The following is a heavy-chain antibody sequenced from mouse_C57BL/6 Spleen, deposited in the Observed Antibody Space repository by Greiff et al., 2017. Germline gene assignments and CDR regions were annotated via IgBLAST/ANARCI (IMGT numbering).Heavy chain of an antibody. Sequence: QVQLKQPGAELVKPGASVKLSCKASGYTFTSYWMHWVKQRPGQGLEWIGMIHPNSGSTNYNEKFKSKATLTVDKSSSTAYMQLSSLTSEDSAVYYCARRGKTGDYFDYWGQGTTLTVSS. V-gene: IGHV1-64*01. J-gene: IGHJ2*01. CDR3: ARRGKTGDYFDY. D-gene: IGHD4-1*01. CDR1: GYTFTSYW. CDR2: IHPNSGST.